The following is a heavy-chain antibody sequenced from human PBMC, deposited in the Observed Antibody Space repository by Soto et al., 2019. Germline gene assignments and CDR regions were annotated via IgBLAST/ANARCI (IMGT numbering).Heavy chain of an antibody. CDR2: ISSSSSYI. V-gene: IGHV3-21*04. J-gene: IGHJ5*02. Sequence: SLRLSCAASGFTFSSYSMNWVRQAPGKGLEWVSSISSSSSYIYYADSVKGRFTISRDNAKNSLYLQMNSLRAEDTAVYYCARGDYDFWSGSSAPGGGPNWFDPWGQGTLVTVSS. D-gene: IGHD3-3*01. CDR1: GFTFSSYS. CDR3: ARGDYDFWSGSSAPGGGPNWFDP.